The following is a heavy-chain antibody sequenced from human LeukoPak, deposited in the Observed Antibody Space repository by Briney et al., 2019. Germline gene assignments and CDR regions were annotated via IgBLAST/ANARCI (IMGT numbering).Heavy chain of an antibody. J-gene: IGHJ2*01. Sequence: GASVKVSCKASGYTFTSYDINWVRQATGQGLEWMGWMNPNSGNTGYAQKFQGRVTITRNTSISTAYMELSSLRSEDTAVYYCARDLHIVVGKAYWYFDLWGRGTLVTVSS. D-gene: IGHD2-21*01. CDR1: GYTFTSYD. CDR3: ARDLHIVVGKAYWYFDL. V-gene: IGHV1-8*01. CDR2: MNPNSGNT.